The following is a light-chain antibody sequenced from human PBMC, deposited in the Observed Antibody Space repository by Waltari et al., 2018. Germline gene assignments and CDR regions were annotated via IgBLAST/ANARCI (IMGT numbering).Light chain of an antibody. CDR2: RNN. J-gene: IGLJ3*02. Sequence: QAGLTQPPSVSKGLGQTATLTCTGNNNNVGNQGADWLQQHQGHPPKLLSYRNNNRPSGISEKFSASRSGNTASLTITGLQPEDEADYYCSAWDSNLSAWVFGRGTKLTVL. CDR3: SAWDSNLSAWV. V-gene: IGLV10-54*04. CDR1: NNNVGNQG.